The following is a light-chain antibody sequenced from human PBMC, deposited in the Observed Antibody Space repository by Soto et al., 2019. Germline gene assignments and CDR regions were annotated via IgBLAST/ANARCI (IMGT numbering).Light chain of an antibody. V-gene: IGKV4-1*01. CDR1: QSVLLTSNNKNY. CDR2: WES. J-gene: IGKJ4*01. Sequence: DIVMTQSPDSLAVSLGERATINCKSSQSVLLTSNNKNYLAWYQQKPGQPPKVLISWESTRESVVPDRISGSGYGTDFTLTITSLQAEDVEVYYCQQYYTTLTFGGGTKVEIK. CDR3: QQYYTTLT.